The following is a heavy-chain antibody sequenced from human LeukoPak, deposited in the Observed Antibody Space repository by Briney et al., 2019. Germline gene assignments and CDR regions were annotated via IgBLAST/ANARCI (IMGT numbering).Heavy chain of an antibody. J-gene: IGHJ4*02. D-gene: IGHD3-16*01. V-gene: IGHV3-66*01. Sequence: GGSLRLSCAASGFTVSSNYMSWVRQAPGKGLEWVSVIYSGGSTYYADSVKGRFTISRDNSKNTLYLQMNSLRAEDTAVYYCAKTPFGKPTGYYFDYWGQGTLVTVSS. CDR2: IYSGGST. CDR1: GFTVSSNY. CDR3: AKTPFGKPTGYYFDY.